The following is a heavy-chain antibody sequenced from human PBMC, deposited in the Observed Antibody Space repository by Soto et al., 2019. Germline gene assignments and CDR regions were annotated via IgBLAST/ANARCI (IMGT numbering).Heavy chain of an antibody. Sequence: GGSLRLSCAASGFTFSSYGMHWVRQAPGKGLEWVAVIWYDGSNKYYADSVKGRFTISRDNSKNTLNLQMNSLRAEETAVYYCAREGSSRWLQDVSVFDYWGQGTLVTVSS. J-gene: IGHJ4*02. CDR1: GFTFSSYG. CDR2: IWYDGSNK. CDR3: AREGSSRWLQDVSVFDY. D-gene: IGHD5-12*01. V-gene: IGHV3-33*01.